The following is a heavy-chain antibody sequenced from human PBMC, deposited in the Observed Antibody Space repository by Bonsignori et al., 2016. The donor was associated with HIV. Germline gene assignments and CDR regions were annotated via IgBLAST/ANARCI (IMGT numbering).Heavy chain of an antibody. J-gene: IGHJ4*02. V-gene: IGHV5-51*01. D-gene: IGHD2-15*01. CDR3: ARPYCSGGTCYRDPFDY. Sequence: EVQLVQSGPEVKKPGESLKISCKGSGYSFTNYWIGWVRQMPGKGLEWMGIIYPDDSDTRYSPSFQGQVTFSADKSISTAYLQWSSLKASDTAMYYCARPYCSGGTCYRDPFDYWGQGTLV. CDR1: GYSFTNYW. CDR2: IYPDDSDT.